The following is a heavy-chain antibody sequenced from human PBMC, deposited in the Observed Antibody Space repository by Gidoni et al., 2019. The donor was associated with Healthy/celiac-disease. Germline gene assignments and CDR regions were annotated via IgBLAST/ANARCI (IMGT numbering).Heavy chain of an antibody. CDR2: INPSGGST. CDR1: GYTFTSHY. J-gene: IGHJ3*02. D-gene: IGHD2-2*01. Sequence: QVQLVQSGAEVKKPGASVKVSCKASGYTFTSHYMHWVRQAPGQGLEWMGIINPSGGSTSYAQKFQGRVTMTRDTSTSTVYMELSSLRSEDTAVYYCARDRRDIVVVPAANAFDIWGQGTMVTVSS. CDR3: ARDRRDIVVVPAANAFDI. V-gene: IGHV1-46*01.